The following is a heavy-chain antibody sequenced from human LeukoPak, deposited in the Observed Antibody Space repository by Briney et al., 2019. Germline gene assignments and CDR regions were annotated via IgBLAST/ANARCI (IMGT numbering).Heavy chain of an antibody. CDR1: GGTFSSYA. J-gene: IGHJ4*02. D-gene: IGHD2-21*01. V-gene: IGHV1-2*02. CDR3: ARGAYCGGDCYSFDY. CDR2: INPNSGGT. Sequence: GASVKVSCKASGGTFSSYAISWVRQAPGQGLEWMGWINPNSGGTNYAQKFQGRVTMTRDTSISTAYMELSRLRSDDTAVYYCARGAYCGGDCYSFDYWGQGTLVTVSS.